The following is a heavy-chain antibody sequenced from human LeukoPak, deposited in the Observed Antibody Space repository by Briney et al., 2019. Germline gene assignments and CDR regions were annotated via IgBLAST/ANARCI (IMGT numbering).Heavy chain of an antibody. CDR2: IYYSGST. CDR3: ARAAGQQLVVDY. Sequence: SETLSLTCTVSGGSISSDYWSWIRQPPGKGLEWIGYIYYSGSTNYNPSLKSRVTISVDTSKNQFSLKLSSVTAADTAVYYCARAAGQQLVVDYWGQGTLVTVSS. J-gene: IGHJ4*02. CDR1: GGSISSDY. V-gene: IGHV4-59*01. D-gene: IGHD6-13*01.